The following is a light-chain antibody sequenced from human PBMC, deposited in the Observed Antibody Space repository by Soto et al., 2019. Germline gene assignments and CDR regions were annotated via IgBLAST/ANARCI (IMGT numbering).Light chain of an antibody. J-gene: IGKJ4*01. CDR2: DAS. CDR3: QQRSNWRVT. CDR1: QSVSSY. V-gene: IGKV3-11*01. Sequence: EIVLTPSPATLSLSPGERATLSCRASQSVSSYLAWYQQRPGQAPRLLIYDASNRATGIPARFSGSGSGTDFTLTISSLEPEDFAVYYCQQRSNWRVTFGGGTKVDIK.